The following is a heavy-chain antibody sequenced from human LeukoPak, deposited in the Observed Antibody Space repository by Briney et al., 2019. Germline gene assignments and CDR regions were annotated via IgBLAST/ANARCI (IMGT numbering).Heavy chain of an antibody. Sequence: SGGSLRLSCAASGFTFRTYAMSWVRQTPGKGLDWVSVTSGSGGSTYYADSVMDRFIISRDNSKNTLYLQMNSLRVEDTAVYYCAKDDGGEYHLFDSWGLGTLVTVSS. CDR1: GFTFRTYA. CDR3: AKDDGGEYHLFDS. V-gene: IGHV3-23*01. D-gene: IGHD3-16*01. CDR2: TSGSGGST. J-gene: IGHJ4*02.